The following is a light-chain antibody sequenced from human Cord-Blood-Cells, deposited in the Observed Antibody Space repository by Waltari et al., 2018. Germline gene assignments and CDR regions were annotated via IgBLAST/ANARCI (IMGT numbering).Light chain of an antibody. CDR1: QSISSY. Sequence: DIQMTQSPSSLSASVGDRVTITCRASQSISSYLNWYQQKPGKAPKPLIYAASSLQSGVPSRFRGSGSGTDFTLTINSLQPEDFATYYCQQSYSTPWTFGQGTKVEIK. CDR3: QQSYSTPWT. V-gene: IGKV1-39*01. CDR2: AAS. J-gene: IGKJ1*01.